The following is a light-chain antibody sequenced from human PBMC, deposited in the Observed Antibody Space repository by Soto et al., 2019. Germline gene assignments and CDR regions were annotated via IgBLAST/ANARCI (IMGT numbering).Light chain of an antibody. CDR3: SSYAGSNTPYV. CDR2: EVD. CDR1: SSDVGGYNY. J-gene: IGLJ1*01. V-gene: IGLV2-8*01. Sequence: QSVLTQPASVSGSPGQSITISCTGTSSDVGGYNYVSWYQQHPGKAPKLMIYEVDKRPSGVPDRFSGSKSGNTASLTVSGLQAEDEADYYCSSYAGSNTPYVFGTGTKVTVL.